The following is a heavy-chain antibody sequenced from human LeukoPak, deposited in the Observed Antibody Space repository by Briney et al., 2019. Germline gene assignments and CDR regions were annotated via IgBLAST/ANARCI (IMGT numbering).Heavy chain of an antibody. Sequence: ASVKVSCKAFGYTFSDDYMHCVRQAPGQGLEWMAWINPNSGGTKSAQKVQGRVTMSRATSISTAYMELSRLTSDDTAVYYCATGGSYSSSYFDYWGQGTLVTVSS. D-gene: IGHD2-21*01. CDR3: ATGGSYSSSYFDY. V-gene: IGHV1-2*02. J-gene: IGHJ4*02. CDR1: GYTFSDDY. CDR2: INPNSGGT.